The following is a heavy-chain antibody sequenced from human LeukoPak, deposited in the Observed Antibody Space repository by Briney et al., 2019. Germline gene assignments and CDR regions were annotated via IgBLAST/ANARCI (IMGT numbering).Heavy chain of an antibody. CDR2: IYYSGST. CDR3: ARTKGLAGAYNAFDI. D-gene: IGHD1-14*01. V-gene: IGHV4-39*07. Sequence: GSLRLSCAASGFTFSSYWMSWIRQPPGKGLEWIGSIYYSGSTYYNPSLKSRVTMSVDTSKNEFSLRLSSVTAADTAVYYCARTKGLAGAYNAFDIWGQGTMVTVS. J-gene: IGHJ3*02. CDR1: GFTFSSYW.